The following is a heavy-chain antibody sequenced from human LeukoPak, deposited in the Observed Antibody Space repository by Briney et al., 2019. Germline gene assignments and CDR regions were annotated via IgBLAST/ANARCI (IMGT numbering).Heavy chain of an antibody. CDR2: IKEDGREK. CDR1: GFSFRNHW. CDR3: ARGATVTTIYYYYYMHV. Sequence: GGSLRVSCAGCGFSFRNHWMSWDRQAPGKGLEWVANIKEDGREKYYVDSVKGRFTISRDNAKNSLNLQMNSLRAEDTAVYYCARGATVTTIYYYYYMHVWGKGTTVTVSS. J-gene: IGHJ6*03. D-gene: IGHD5-12*01. V-gene: IGHV3-7*01.